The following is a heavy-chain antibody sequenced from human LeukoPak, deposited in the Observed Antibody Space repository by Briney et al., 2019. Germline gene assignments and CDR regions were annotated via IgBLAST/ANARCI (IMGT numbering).Heavy chain of an antibody. CDR3: ARVSGYDWESFYDY. V-gene: IGHV4-59*01. D-gene: IGHD5-12*01. CDR1: GGSISSYY. J-gene: IGHJ4*02. CDR2: IYYSGST. Sequence: PSETLSLTCTVSGGSISSYYWSWIRQPPGKGLEWIGYIYYSGSTNYNPSLRSRVTISVDTSKNQFSLKLSSVTAADTAVYYCARVSGYDWESFYDYWGQGTLVTVSS.